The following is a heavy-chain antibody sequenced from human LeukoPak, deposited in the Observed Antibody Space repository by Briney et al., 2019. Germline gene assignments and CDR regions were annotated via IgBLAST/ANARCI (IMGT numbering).Heavy chain of an antibody. CDR2: ISSSSSYI. D-gene: IGHD3-3*01. V-gene: IGHV3-21*01. CDR1: GFTFSGYS. CDR3: AREGNYDFWSGSSYYFDY. Sequence: GGSLRLSCTASGFTFSGYSMNWVRQAPGKGLEWVSSISSSSSYIYYADSVKGRFTISRDNAKNSLYLQMNSLRAEDTAVYYCAREGNYDFWSGSSYYFDYWGQGTLVTVSS. J-gene: IGHJ4*02.